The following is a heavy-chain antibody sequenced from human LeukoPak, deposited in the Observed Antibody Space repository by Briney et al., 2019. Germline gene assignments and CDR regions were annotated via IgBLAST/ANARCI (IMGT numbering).Heavy chain of an antibody. J-gene: IGHJ5*02. Sequence: PSETLSLTCTVSGGSISSSSYYWGWIRQPPGKGLEWIGSIYYSGSTYYNPSLKSRVTISVDTSKNQFSLKLSSVTAADTAVYYRARVDCTNGVCYANWFDPWGQGTLVTVSS. CDR3: ARVDCTNGVCYANWFDP. CDR1: GGSISSSSYY. D-gene: IGHD2-8*01. CDR2: IYYSGST. V-gene: IGHV4-39*01.